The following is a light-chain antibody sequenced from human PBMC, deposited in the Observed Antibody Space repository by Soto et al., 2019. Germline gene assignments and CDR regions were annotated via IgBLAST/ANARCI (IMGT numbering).Light chain of an antibody. CDR1: QSVSSSY. Sequence: EIVLTQSPGTLSLSPGERATLSCRASQSVSSSYLAWYQQKPGQAPRLLIYGASSRASGIPDRFSGSGSGTDFTLTISRLEPEDFAVYYCQQYVSSPVTFGKGTKVDIK. CDR3: QQYVSSPVT. CDR2: GAS. V-gene: IGKV3-20*01. J-gene: IGKJ1*01.